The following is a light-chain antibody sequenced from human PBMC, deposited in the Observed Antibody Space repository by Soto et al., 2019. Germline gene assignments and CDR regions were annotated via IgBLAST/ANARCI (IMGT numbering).Light chain of an antibody. Sequence: DIQMTQSPSSLSASVGDRFTITFRSSRTSSNYLNWYQQKPGKAPKLLIYAASSLQSGVPSRFSGSGSGTDFTLTISSLQPEDFATYYCQQVNVYPSTFGGGTKVDIK. CDR2: AAS. V-gene: IGKV1-39*01. CDR3: QQVNVYPST. CDR1: RTSSNY. J-gene: IGKJ4*01.